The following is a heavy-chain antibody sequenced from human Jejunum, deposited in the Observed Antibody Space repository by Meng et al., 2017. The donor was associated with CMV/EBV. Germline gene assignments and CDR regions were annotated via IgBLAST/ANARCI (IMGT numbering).Heavy chain of an antibody. J-gene: IGHJ2*01. CDR1: ISSRGYY. Sequence: ISSRGYYWTWIRQNLGKALEWIGNIDNSGTTFHNPSLKSRVTISLDTANNQFSLKLRSVTAADTAVYYCAKNRGNTDRSGYYWYFDLWGRGTLVTVSS. CDR3: AKNRGNTDRSGYYWYFDL. D-gene: IGHD3-22*01. CDR2: IDNSGTT. V-gene: IGHV4-31*02.